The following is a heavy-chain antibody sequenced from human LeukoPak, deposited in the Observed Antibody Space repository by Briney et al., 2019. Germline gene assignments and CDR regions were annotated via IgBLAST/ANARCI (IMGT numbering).Heavy chain of an antibody. Sequence: AGGSLRLSCAASGFTFSSYWMHWVRQAPGKGLVWVSRINSDGSSTSYADSVKGRFTISRDNAKNTLYLQMNSLRAEDTAVYYCARDIGYPSGGLLGLFDPWGQGTLVTVSS. CDR1: GFTFSSYW. D-gene: IGHD3-10*01. J-gene: IGHJ5*02. CDR2: INSDGSST. CDR3: ARDIGYPSGGLLGLFDP. V-gene: IGHV3-74*01.